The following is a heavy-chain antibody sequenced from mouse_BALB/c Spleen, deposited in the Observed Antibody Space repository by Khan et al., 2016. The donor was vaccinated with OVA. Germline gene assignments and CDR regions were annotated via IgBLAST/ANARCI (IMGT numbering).Heavy chain of an antibody. CDR3: ANHGSSSAWVAY. J-gene: IGHJ3*01. Sequence: VQLQQSGAELAKPGASVKMSCKASGYTFTSYWMHWVKQRPGQGLEWIGYINPSTGDSEYNQKFKDKATLTADKSSSTAYMQLSSLTSDDSAVYNCANHGSSSAWVAYWGQGTLGTVSA. V-gene: IGHV1-7*01. CDR2: INPSTGDS. CDR1: GYTFTSYW. D-gene: IGHD1-1*01.